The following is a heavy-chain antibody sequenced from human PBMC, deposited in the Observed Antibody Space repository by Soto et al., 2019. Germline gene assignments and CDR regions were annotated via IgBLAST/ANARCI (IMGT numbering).Heavy chain of an antibody. D-gene: IGHD6-19*01. Sequence: PGGSLRLSCAASGFTFSSYAMHWVRKAPGKGLEWVAVISYDGSNKYYADSVKGRFTISRDNSKNTLYLQMNSLRAEDTAVYYCARGVIAVAGRASDAFDIWGQGTMVTVSS. CDR2: ISYDGSNK. CDR3: ARGVIAVAGRASDAFDI. CDR1: GFTFSSYA. J-gene: IGHJ3*02. V-gene: IGHV3-30-3*01.